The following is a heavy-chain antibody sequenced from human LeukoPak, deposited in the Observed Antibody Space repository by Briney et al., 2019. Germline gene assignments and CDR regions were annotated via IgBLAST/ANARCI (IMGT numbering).Heavy chain of an antibody. J-gene: IGHJ4*02. D-gene: IGHD6-13*01. CDR3: AGERPSRKVDY. CDR2: IYYSGST. V-gene: IGHV4-30-4*08. CDR1: GGSISSGDYY. Sequence: SETLSLTCTVSGGSISSGDYYWSWIRQPPGKGLEWIGYIYYSGSTYSNPSLKSRVTISVDTSKNQFSLKLSSVTAADTAVYYCAGERPSRKVDYWGQGTLVTVSS.